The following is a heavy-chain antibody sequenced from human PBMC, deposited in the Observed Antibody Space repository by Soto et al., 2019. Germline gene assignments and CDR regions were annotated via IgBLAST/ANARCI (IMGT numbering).Heavy chain of an antibody. CDR1: GDSVCRNRAG. D-gene: IGHD5-12*01. Sequence: WRALSLPCDSTGDSVCRNRAGWSWVRQSPSRGLEWLGRTYYRSKWHYEYAVSVRGRLTIKADTSKNPSSLQLNSVTPGDMGVYFCARGEPYSCSIFDFWGQGTLVTVSS. CDR3: ARGEPYSCSIFDF. CDR2: TYYRSKWHY. V-gene: IGHV6-1*01. J-gene: IGHJ4*03.